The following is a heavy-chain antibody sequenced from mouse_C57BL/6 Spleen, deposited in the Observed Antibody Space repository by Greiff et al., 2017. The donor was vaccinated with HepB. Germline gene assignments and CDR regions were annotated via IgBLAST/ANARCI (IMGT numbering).Heavy chain of an antibody. CDR1: GYTFTSYW. CDR3: ARSGTVVAFDY. CDR2: IDPSDSYT. J-gene: IGHJ2*01. V-gene: IGHV1-69*01. D-gene: IGHD1-1*01. Sequence: VQLQQPGAELVKPGASVKMSCKASGYTFTSYWMHWVKQRPGQGLEWIGEIDPSDSYTNYNQKFKGKSTLTVDKSSSTAYMQLSSLTSEDSAVYYCARSGTVVAFDYWGQGTTLTVSS.